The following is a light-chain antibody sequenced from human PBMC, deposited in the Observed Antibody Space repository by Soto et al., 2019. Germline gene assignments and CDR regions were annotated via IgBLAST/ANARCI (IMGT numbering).Light chain of an antibody. CDR2: EVS. V-gene: IGLV2-8*01. CDR1: SSDVGGYNY. CDR3: SSYAGSNPPVV. Sequence: QSALTQPPSASGSPGQSVTISCTGTSSDVGGYNYVSWYQQHPGKAPKLLIYEVSKRPSGVPDRFSGSKSGITASLTVSGLQAEDEADYYCSSYAGSNPPVVFGGGTKVTVL. J-gene: IGLJ2*01.